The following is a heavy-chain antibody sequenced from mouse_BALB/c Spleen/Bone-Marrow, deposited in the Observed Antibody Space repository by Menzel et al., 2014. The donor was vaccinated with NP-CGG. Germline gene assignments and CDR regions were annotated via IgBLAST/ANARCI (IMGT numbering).Heavy chain of an antibody. CDR2: ISSGGGNT. CDR1: GFTFSSYT. CDR3: ARYGSGTFAY. J-gene: IGHJ3*01. V-gene: IGHV5-9*03. D-gene: IGHD3-1*01. Sequence: EVQLVESGGGLVKPGGSLKLSCAASGFTFSSYTMSWVRQTPEKRLEWVATISSGGGNTYYPDSVKGRFTISRDNAKNNLYLQMSSLRSEGTALYYCARYGSGTFAYWGQGTLVTVSA.